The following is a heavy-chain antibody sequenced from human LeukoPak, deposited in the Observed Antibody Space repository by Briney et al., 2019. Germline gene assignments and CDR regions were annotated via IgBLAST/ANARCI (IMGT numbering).Heavy chain of an antibody. V-gene: IGHV1-18*01. Sequence: GASVKVSCKASGYTFTSYGISWVRQAPGQGLEWMGWISAYNGNTNYAQKLQGRVTMTTDTSTSTAYMVLRSLRSDDTAVYYCARAPSITGTTGDWFDPWGQGTLVTVSS. CDR2: ISAYNGNT. CDR3: ARAPSITGTTGDWFDP. J-gene: IGHJ5*02. D-gene: IGHD1-7*01. CDR1: GYTFTSYG.